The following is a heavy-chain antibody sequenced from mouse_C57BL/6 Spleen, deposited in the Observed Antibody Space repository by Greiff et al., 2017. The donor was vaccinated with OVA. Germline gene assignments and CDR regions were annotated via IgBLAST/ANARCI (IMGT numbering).Heavy chain of an antibody. CDR1: GYTFTDYY. J-gene: IGHJ2*01. D-gene: IGHD4-1*01. Sequence: EVQLQQSGPELVKPGASVKISCKASGYTFTDYYMNWVKQSHGKSLEWIGDINPNNGGTSYNQKFKGKATLTVDKSSSTAYMELRSLTSEDSAVYYGARGTTANWGYFDYWGQGTTLTVSS. V-gene: IGHV1-26*01. CDR3: ARGTTANWGYFDY. CDR2: INPNNGGT.